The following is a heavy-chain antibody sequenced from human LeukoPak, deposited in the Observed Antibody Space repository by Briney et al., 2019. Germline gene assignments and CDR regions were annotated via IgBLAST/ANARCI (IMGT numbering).Heavy chain of an antibody. CDR1: GGSISSGSHY. CDR3: ARDSWSGYYFDY. CDR2: IYTSGST. Sequence: PSETLSLTCTVSGGSISSGSHYWSWIRQPAGKGLEWIGRIYTSGSTNYNPSLKSRVTISVDTSKNQFSLKLSSVTAADTAVYYCARDSWSGYYFDYWGQGTLVTVSS. D-gene: IGHD3-3*01. J-gene: IGHJ4*02. V-gene: IGHV4-61*02.